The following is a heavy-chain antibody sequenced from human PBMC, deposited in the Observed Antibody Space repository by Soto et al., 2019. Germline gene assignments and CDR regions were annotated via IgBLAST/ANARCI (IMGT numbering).Heavy chain of an antibody. CDR2: ISSTTNYI. J-gene: IGHJ4*02. Sequence: EVQLVESGGGLVKPGGSLRLSCAASGFTFTRYSMNWVRQAPWKVLEWGSSISSTTNYIYYRDSMKGRFTIARDNDTNSLYLEMSSLRAEDTAVYYCARESEDLTSNFDYWGQGTLVTVSS. CDR3: ARESEDLTSNFDY. V-gene: IGHV3-21*06. CDR1: GFTFTRYS.